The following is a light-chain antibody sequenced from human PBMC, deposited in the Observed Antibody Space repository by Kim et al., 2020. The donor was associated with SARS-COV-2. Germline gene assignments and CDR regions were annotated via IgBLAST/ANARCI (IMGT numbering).Light chain of an antibody. CDR2: DSC. V-gene: IGKV1D-13*01. J-gene: IGKJ5*01. CDR3: QQFNNLIT. CDR1: HGIDSA. Sequence: SAAVRGRLACTCRQSHGIDSALAWYQQKPGKGPKLLIYDSCSLGSGVPSRFSGSGSGTNFTITSSSLQPEDFATYFCQQFNNLITFGQGTRLEIK.